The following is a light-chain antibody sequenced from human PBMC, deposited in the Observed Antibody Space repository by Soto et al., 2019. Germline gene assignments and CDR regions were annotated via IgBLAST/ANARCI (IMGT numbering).Light chain of an antibody. CDR3: ASWDDSLNDVL. Sequence: QPVLTQPPSASWTPGQRVTIAFSGSYSNFGPNIVNWYQHFPGTAPKPLIYNNNKRPSVVPDRFSASKSGTSVSLAISGLQSEDEAIYYCASWDDSLNDVLFGGGTQLTVL. J-gene: IGLJ2*01. V-gene: IGLV1-44*01. CDR1: YSNFGPNI. CDR2: NNN.